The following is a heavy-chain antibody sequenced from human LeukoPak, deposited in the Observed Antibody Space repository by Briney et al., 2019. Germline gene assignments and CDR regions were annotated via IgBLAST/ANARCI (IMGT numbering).Heavy chain of an antibody. CDR1: GGTFSSYA. CDR2: IIPIFGTA. D-gene: IGHD2-2*02. Sequence: SVKVSCKASGGTFSSYAISWVRQAPGQGLEWMGRIIPIFGTANYAQKFQGRVTITADESTSTAYMELSSLRSEDTAVYYCARDVEYCSSTSCYTGVGFGYWGQGTLVTVSS. J-gene: IGHJ4*02. CDR3: ARDVEYCSSTSCYTGVGFGY. V-gene: IGHV1-69*15.